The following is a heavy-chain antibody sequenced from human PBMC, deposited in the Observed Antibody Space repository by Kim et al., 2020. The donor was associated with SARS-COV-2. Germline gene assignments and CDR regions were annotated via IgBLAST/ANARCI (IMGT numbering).Heavy chain of an antibody. Sequence: GGSLRLSCAASGFTFSSYGMHWVRQAPGKGLEWVAVISYDGSNKYYADSVKGRFTISRDNSKNTLYLQMNSLRAEDTAVYYCAKVDIVATIHDAFDIWGQGTMVTVSS. J-gene: IGHJ3*02. V-gene: IGHV3-30*18. D-gene: IGHD5-12*01. CDR2: ISYDGSNK. CDR1: GFTFSSYG. CDR3: AKVDIVATIHDAFDI.